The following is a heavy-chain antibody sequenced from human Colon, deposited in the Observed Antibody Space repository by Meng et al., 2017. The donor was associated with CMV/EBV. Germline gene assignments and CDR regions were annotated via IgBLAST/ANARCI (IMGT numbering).Heavy chain of an antibody. J-gene: IGHJ6*02. D-gene: IGHD6-6*01. CDR1: GGTFNRNA. V-gene: IGHV1-69*13. CDR2: IIPMFYTA. Sequence: SVKVSCKASGGTFNRNAISWVRQAPGQGLEWMGGIIPMFYTAKYAQKFKGRLTITADESTPTAYMELTSLRSEDTAMYFCARQYSTSSYYFYTMDVWGQGTTVTVSS. CDR3: ARQYSTSSYYFYTMDV.